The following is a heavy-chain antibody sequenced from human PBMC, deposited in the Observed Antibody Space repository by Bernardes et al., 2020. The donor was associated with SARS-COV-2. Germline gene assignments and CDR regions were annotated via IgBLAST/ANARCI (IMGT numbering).Heavy chain of an antibody. CDR1: GGSISSSSYY. V-gene: IGHV4-39*01. J-gene: IGHJ5*02. CDR2: IYYSGST. Sequence: SETLSLTCTVSGGSISSSSYYWGWIRQPPGKGLEWIGSIYYSGSTYYNPSLKSRVTISVDTSKNQFSLKLSSVTAADTAVYYCARHGCSSTSCYWRNWLDPWGQGTLVTVSS. CDR3: ARHGCSSTSCYWRNWLDP. D-gene: IGHD2-2*01.